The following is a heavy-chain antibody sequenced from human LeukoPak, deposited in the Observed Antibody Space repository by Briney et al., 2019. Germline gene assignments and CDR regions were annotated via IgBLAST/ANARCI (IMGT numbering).Heavy chain of an antibody. CDR3: VRGGWNHAMDV. Sequence: PGGSLRLSCAASGNYWIHWVRQAPGKGLVWVSCINNDGSGTTYADSVKGRFTVSRDNAKNTVSLQMNSLRVEDTAVYYCVRGGWNHAMDVWGRGTTVTVSS. D-gene: IGHD1-1*01. J-gene: IGHJ6*02. CDR2: INNDGSGT. V-gene: IGHV3-74*01. CDR1: GNYW.